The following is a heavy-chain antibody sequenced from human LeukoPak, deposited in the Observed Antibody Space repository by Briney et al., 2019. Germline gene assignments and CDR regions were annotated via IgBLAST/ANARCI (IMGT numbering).Heavy chain of an antibody. Sequence: PGGSLRLSCAAAGFTFSDYYMTWIRQAPGKGREWVSVIYSGGSTYYADYVKGRFTISRDNSKTPLYLQMNSLRAEDTAVYYCASRYCSSTSSPFDPWGQGTLVTVSS. CDR3: ASRYCSSTSSPFDP. J-gene: IGHJ5*02. D-gene: IGHD2-2*01. CDR1: GFTFSDYY. CDR2: IYSGGST. V-gene: IGHV3-66*01.